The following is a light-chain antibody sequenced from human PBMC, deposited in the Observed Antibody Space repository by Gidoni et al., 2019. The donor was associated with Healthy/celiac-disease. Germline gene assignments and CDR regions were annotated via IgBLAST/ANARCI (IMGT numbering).Light chain of an antibody. Sequence: EIVFTHPPATLALSPGERATLSCSASQIASRYLAWYQQKPGQAPRLLIYDASNRAAGIPARFSGSGSETDFTLTISSLEPEDFAVYYCQQRSSLTFGGGTKVEIK. J-gene: IGKJ4*01. CDR3: QQRSSLT. CDR1: QIASRY. V-gene: IGKV3-11*01. CDR2: DAS.